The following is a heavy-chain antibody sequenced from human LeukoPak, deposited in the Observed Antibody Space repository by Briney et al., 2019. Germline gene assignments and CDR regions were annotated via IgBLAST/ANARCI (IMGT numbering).Heavy chain of an antibody. V-gene: IGHV4-4*07. CDR3: ARDLQYQLPEAAFDI. J-gene: IGHJ3*02. Sequence: PSETLSLTCTVSGGSISSYYWSWIRQPAGKGLEWIGRIYTSGSTNYNPSLKSRVTMSVDTSKNQFSLKLSSVTAADTAVYYCARDLQYQLPEAAFDIWGQGTMVTVSS. D-gene: IGHD2-2*01. CDR2: IYTSGST. CDR1: GGSISSYY.